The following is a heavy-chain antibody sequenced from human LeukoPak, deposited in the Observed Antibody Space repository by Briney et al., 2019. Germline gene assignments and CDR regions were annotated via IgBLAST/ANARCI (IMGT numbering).Heavy chain of an antibody. V-gene: IGHV3-21*01. Sequence: GGSLTLSCAASGFTFGSYNMNWVRQAPGKGLEWVSSISSSSSYIYHGDSVKGRFTISRDNAKNPLYLQMNSLRAEDTAVYYCARRPSGTYHFDYWGQGTLVTVSS. CDR1: GFTFGSYN. CDR2: ISSSSSYI. CDR3: ARRPSGTYHFDY. J-gene: IGHJ4*02. D-gene: IGHD1-26*01.